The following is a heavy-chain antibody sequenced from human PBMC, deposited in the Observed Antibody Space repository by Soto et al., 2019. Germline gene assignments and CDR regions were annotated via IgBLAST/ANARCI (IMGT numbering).Heavy chain of an antibody. CDR2: INWDSGNI. V-gene: IGHV3-9*01. J-gene: IGHJ4*02. CDR1: GFTFDDYA. CDR3: AKDRTKYYDSSGYGFDY. Sequence: EVQLVESGGGVVQPGRSLRLSCAASGFTFDDYAMHWVRQAPGKGLEWVSGINWDSGNIGYADSVKGRLTISRDNAKNSLYLQMNSLRAEDTALYYCAKDRTKYYDSSGYGFDYWGQGTLVTVSS. D-gene: IGHD3-22*01.